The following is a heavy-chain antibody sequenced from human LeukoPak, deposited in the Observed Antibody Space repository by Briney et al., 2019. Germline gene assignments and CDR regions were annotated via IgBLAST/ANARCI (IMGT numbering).Heavy chain of an antibody. CDR3: AKGKKLYDSNDYYFFAPLEY. J-gene: IGHJ4*02. CDR1: EFVFNNFA. V-gene: IGHV3-23*01. Sequence: GGSLRLSCAASEFVFNNFAMTWVRQAPGKGLEWVSSISGSGRTTYYADSVKGRFTISRDNSKNTLFLQMSSLRADDTAIYYCAKGKKLYDSNDYYFFAPLEYWGQGALVTVSS. D-gene: IGHD3-22*01. CDR2: ISGSGRTT.